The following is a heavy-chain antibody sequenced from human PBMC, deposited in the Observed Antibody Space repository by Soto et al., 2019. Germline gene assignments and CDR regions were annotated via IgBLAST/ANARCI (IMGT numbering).Heavy chain of an antibody. Sequence: SETLSLTCSVSGGSISSGYWTWIRHPPGKGLEWIGYIYLGGSINYNPSLKSRVIISVDTTKNQFSLKLSSVTAADTAMYYCARQSEYYYATGRAAPLYGMDVWGQGTTVTVSS. V-gene: IGHV4-59*08. D-gene: IGHD3-10*01. CDR3: ARQSEYYYATGRAAPLYGMDV. CDR2: IYLGGSI. J-gene: IGHJ6*02. CDR1: GGSISSGY.